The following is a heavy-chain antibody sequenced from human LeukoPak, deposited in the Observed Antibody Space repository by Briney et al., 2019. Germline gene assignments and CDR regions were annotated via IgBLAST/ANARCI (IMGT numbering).Heavy chain of an antibody. CDR3: ARSLHDYGDFVGY. CDR2: INHSGST. J-gene: IGHJ4*02. Sequence: SETLSLTCAAYGGSFSGYYWSWIRQPPGKGLEWIGEINHSGSTNYNPSLKSRVTISVDTSKNQFSLKLSSVTAADTAVYYCARSLHDYGDFVGYWGQGTLVTVSP. D-gene: IGHD4-17*01. V-gene: IGHV4-34*01. CDR1: GGSFSGYY.